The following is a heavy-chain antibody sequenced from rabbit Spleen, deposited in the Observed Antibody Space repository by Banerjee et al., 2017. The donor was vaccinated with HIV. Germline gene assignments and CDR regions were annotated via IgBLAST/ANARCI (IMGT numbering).Heavy chain of an antibody. CDR3: ARDTSSSFSSYGMDL. V-gene: IGHV1S45*01. J-gene: IGHJ6*01. CDR2: IDAGSSGFT. Sequence: QEQLEESGGGLVKPGGSLTLTCTASGFSFTDKDVMCWVRQAPGKGLEWIACIDAGSSGFTYFATWAKGRFTCSKPSSTTVTLQMTRLTAADTATYFCARDTSSSFSSYGMDLWGQGTLVTVS. CDR1: GFSFTDKDV. D-gene: IGHD1-1*01.